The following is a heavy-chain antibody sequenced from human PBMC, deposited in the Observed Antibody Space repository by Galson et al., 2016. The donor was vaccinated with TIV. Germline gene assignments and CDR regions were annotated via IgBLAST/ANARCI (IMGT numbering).Heavy chain of an antibody. Sequence: SVKVSCKASGDIFTNYAISWVRQAPGQGLEWMGRIIPMFGSANYAQKFQGRVTITTDEVKTTTYMELSSLRSEDTAMYFCARAPQIYDDWFDSWGQGTLVIVSS. CDR1: GDIFTNYA. CDR3: ARAPQIYDDWFDS. CDR2: IIPMFGSA. V-gene: IGHV1-69*05. D-gene: IGHD3-16*01. J-gene: IGHJ5*01.